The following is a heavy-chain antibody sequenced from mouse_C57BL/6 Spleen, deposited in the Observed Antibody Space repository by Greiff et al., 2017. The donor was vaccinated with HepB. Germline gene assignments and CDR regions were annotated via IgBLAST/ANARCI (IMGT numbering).Heavy chain of an antibody. CDR3: AGDGSRDDYAMDY. D-gene: IGHD1-1*01. V-gene: IGHV1-78*01. CDR1: GYTFTDHT. Sequence: VKLMESDAELVKPGASVKISCKVSGYTFTDHTIHWMKQRPEQGLEWIGYIYPRDGSTKYNEKFKGKATLTADKSSSTAYMQLNSLTSEDSAVYFCAGDGSRDDYAMDYWGQGTSVTVSS. J-gene: IGHJ4*01. CDR2: IYPRDGST.